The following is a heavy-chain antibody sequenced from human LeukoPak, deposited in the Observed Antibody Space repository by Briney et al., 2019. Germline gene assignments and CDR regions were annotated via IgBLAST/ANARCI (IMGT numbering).Heavy chain of an antibody. D-gene: IGHD3-10*01. CDR3: ARPIDNGSGSYYFDY. CDR1: GFTFSYYA. CDR2: ISYDGSNE. J-gene: IGHJ4*02. Sequence: HPGGSLRLSCAASGFTFSYYAMHWVRQAPGKGLEWVAVISYDGSNEYYADSVKGRFTISRDNSKNTLSLQMNTLRPEDTAVYYCARPIDNGSGSYYFDYCGQGTLVTVSS. V-gene: IGHV3-30-3*01.